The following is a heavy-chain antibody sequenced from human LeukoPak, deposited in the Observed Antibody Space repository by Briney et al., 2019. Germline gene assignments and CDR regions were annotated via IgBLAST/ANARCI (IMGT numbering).Heavy chain of an antibody. CDR2: IKEDGSQK. D-gene: IGHD6-19*01. CDR3: AKDSIAVAGSIDY. V-gene: IGHV3-7*03. Sequence: GGSLRLSCAASGFTFSSYWMSWVRQAPGKGLEWVANIKEDGSQKYYVDSVKGRFTISRDNAKNSLYLQMNSLRAEDTALYYCAKDSIAVAGSIDYWGQGTLVTVSS. J-gene: IGHJ4*02. CDR1: GFTFSSYW.